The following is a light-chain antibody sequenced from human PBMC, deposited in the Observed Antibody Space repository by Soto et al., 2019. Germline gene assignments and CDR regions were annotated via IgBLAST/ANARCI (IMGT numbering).Light chain of an antibody. CDR3: MQALQTPIT. CDR1: QSLLHSRGYNY. J-gene: IGKJ5*01. Sequence: DIVMTQSPLSLPVTPGEPASISCRSSQSLLHSRGYNYLAWYLQKPGQSPHLLIYLSSTRASGVTDRFSGSGSGTDFTLKISRVEAEDVGVYYCMQALQTPITFGQGTRLEIK. V-gene: IGKV2-28*01. CDR2: LSS.